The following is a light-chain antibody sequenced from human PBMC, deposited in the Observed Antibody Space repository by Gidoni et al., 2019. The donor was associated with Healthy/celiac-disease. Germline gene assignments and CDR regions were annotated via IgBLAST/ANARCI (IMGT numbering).Light chain of an antibody. Sequence: EIVMTQSPATLSVSPGDRATLSCRASQSVTSNLAWYQQKPGQAPRLLISGATTRATGIPARFSVSGSVTEFTLTISSLQSEDFAVYYCQQYNNWPLTFXGXTKVEIK. CDR3: QQYNNWPLT. CDR1: QSVTSN. J-gene: IGKJ4*01. V-gene: IGKV3-15*01. CDR2: GAT.